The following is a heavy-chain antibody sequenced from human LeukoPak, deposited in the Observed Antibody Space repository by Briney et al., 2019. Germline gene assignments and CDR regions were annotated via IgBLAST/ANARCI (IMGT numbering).Heavy chain of an antibody. J-gene: IGHJ3*02. Sequence: GGSLRLSCAASGFTFSDHYMSWVRQAPGKGLEWVSIIYSGGSTFYADSVEGRFTISRDNSKNTLYLQMNSLRAEDTAVYYCARGGSYLSAFDIWGQGTMVTVSS. CDR2: IYSGGST. V-gene: IGHV3-53*01. CDR1: GFTFSDHY. CDR3: ARGGSYLSAFDI. D-gene: IGHD1-26*01.